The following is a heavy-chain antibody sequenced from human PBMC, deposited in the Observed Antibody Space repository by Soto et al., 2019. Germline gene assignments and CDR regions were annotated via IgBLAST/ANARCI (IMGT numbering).Heavy chain of an antibody. Sequence: PGGTLRLSCSASGFTFSSYAMHWVRQAPGKGLEYVSAISSNGGSTYYADSVKGRFTISRDNSKNTLYLQMSSLRAEDTAVYYCVKDISSSWPSPLDYWGQGTLVTVSS. J-gene: IGHJ4*02. D-gene: IGHD6-13*01. CDR3: VKDISSSWPSPLDY. CDR1: GFTFSSYA. CDR2: ISSNGGST. V-gene: IGHV3-64D*06.